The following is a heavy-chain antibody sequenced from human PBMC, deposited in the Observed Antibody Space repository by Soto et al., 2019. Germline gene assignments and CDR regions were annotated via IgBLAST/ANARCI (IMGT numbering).Heavy chain of an antibody. V-gene: IGHV3-30*18. CDR2: ISYDGSNK. CDR1: GFTFSSYG. Sequence: GGSLRLSCAASGFTFSSYGMHWVRQAPGKGLEWVAVISYDGSNKYYADSVKGRFTISRDNSKNTLYLQMNSLRAEDTAVYYCAKGGVVPAAMRRRAAENWFDPWGQGTLVTVSS. J-gene: IGHJ5*02. CDR3: AKGGVVPAAMRRRAAENWFDP. D-gene: IGHD2-2*01.